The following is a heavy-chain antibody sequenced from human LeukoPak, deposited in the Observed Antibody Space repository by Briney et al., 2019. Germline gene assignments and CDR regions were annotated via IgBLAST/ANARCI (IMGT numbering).Heavy chain of an antibody. V-gene: IGHV3-7*01. CDR3: AGVRGPIYYYDSSGFVDY. Sequence: GGSLRLSRAASGFTFITYWMSSVRQAPGKGLEWVANIKQDGSEKYYVDSVKGRFTISRDNAKNSLYLQMNSLRAEDTAVYYCAGVRGPIYYYDSSGFVDYWGQGTLVTVSS. J-gene: IGHJ4*02. D-gene: IGHD3-22*01. CDR2: IKQDGSEK. CDR1: GFTFITYW.